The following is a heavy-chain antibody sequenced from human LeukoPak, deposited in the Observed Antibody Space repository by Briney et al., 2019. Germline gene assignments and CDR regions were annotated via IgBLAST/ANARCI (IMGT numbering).Heavy chain of an antibody. D-gene: IGHD5-12*01. J-gene: IGHJ6*02. CDR2: INHSGST. CDR1: GGSISSSSYY. CDR3: SSGYDYPYYYYGMDV. V-gene: IGHV4-39*07. Sequence: PSETLSLTCTVSGGSISSSSYYWGWIRQPPGKGLEWIGEINHSGSTNYNPSLKSRVTISVDTSKNQFSLKLSSVTAADTAVYYCSSGYDYPYYYYGMDVWGQGTTVTVSS.